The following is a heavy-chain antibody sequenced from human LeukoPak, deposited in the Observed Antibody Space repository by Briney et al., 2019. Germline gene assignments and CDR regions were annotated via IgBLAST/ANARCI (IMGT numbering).Heavy chain of an antibody. CDR3: ARYCTSAICYAFDP. J-gene: IGHJ5*02. D-gene: IGHD2-2*01. CDR2: ISTYNGNT. Sequence: ASVKVSCKASGYTFINFGVSWVRQAPGQGLEWMGWISTYNGNTEYAKKFQGRVTMTTDTSTSTAYMELRSLRSDDTAVYYCARYCTSAICYAFDPWGQGSLVTVSS. V-gene: IGHV1-18*01. CDR1: GYTFINFG.